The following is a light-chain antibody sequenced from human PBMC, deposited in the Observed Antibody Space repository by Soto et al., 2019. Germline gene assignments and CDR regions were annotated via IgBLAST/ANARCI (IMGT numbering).Light chain of an antibody. V-gene: IGKV3-15*01. J-gene: IGKJ1*01. Sequence: EIVMTQSPATLSVSPGERATLSCRASQSVSSNLAWYQQKPGQAPRLLIYGASTRATGIPARFSGSGSGTDVTLTICSVQSEDFAVYYCQQYNNWPWTFGQGTKVEIK. CDR2: GAS. CDR3: QQYNNWPWT. CDR1: QSVSSN.